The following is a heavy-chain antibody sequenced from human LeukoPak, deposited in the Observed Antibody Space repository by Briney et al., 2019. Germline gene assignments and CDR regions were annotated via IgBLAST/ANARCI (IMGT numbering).Heavy chain of an antibody. J-gene: IGHJ4*02. CDR2: MNPNSGNT. CDR3: ARSHSYYDFWSGEETDY. V-gene: IGHV1-8*02. Sequence: ASAKVSCKASGYTFTSYGISWVRQAPGQGLEWMGWMNPNSGNTGYAQKFQGRVTMTRNTSISTAYMELSSLRSEDTAVYYCARSHSYYDFWSGEETDYWGQGTLVTVSS. CDR1: GYTFTSYG. D-gene: IGHD3-3*01.